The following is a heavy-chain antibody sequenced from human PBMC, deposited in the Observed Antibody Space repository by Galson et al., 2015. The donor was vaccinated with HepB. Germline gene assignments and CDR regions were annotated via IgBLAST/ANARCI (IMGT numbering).Heavy chain of an antibody. CDR1: GFTVSSNY. CDR3: ARDQGSGYLDY. Sequence: SLRLSCAASGFTVSSNYMSWVRQAPGKGLEWVSVIYSGGSTYYADSVKGRFTISRDNPKNTLYLQMNSLRAEDTAVYYCARDQGSGYLDYWGQGTLVTVSS. CDR2: IYSGGST. V-gene: IGHV3-53*01. D-gene: IGHD3-3*01. J-gene: IGHJ4*02.